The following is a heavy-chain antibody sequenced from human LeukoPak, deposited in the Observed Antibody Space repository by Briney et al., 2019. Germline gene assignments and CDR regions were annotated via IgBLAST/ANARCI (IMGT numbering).Heavy chain of an antibody. V-gene: IGHV3-7*01. CDR1: GLIYSSYW. CDR2: IKQDGSEK. J-gene: IGHJ4*02. CDR3: ARVSSSWYAADY. Sequence: GGSLRLFCAASGLIYSSYWMSWVRQAPGKGLEWVANIKQDGSEKYHVDSVKGRLTISRDNANNSLYLQMNSLRAEDTAVYYCARVSSSWYAADYWGQGTLVTVSS. D-gene: IGHD6-13*01.